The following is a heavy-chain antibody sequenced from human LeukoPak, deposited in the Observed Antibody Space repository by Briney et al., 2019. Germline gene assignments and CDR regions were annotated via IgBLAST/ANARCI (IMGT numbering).Heavy chain of an antibody. CDR2: IYYSGST. D-gene: IGHD5-12*01. CDR1: GGSISSYY. CDR3: ARATSSYFYYMDV. J-gene: IGHJ6*03. V-gene: IGHV4-59*01. Sequence: SETLSLTCTVSGGSISSYYWSWIRRPPGKGLEWIGYIYYSGSTNYNPSLKSRVTISVDTSKNQFSLKLSSVTAADTAVYYCARATSSYFYYMDVWGKGTTVTISS.